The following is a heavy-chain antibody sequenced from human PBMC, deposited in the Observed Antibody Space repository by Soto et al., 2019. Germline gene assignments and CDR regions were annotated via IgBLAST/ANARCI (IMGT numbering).Heavy chain of an antibody. D-gene: IGHD5-12*01. CDR1: GGSFINNY. Sequence: SETLSLTCVVYGGSFINNYWVWVRQPPEKGLEGIGEVNHSGEATYNPSLQSRITISLATSNNQFSLKMTSVTAAATAVYYCARGRPRDGYNSGHSDFDLWGQGTMVTVSS. CDR3: ARGRPRDGYNSGHSDFDL. V-gene: IGHV4-34*01. CDR2: VNHSGEA. J-gene: IGHJ3*01.